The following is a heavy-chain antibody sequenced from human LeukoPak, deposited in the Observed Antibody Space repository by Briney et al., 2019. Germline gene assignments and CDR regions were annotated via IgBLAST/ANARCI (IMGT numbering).Heavy chain of an antibody. CDR1: GFTVSSNY. J-gene: IGHJ4*02. V-gene: IGHV3-53*01. CDR3: AREPYGGNLYYFDY. Sequence: GGSLRLSCAASGFTVSSNYMNWVRQAPGKGLEWVSVIYSGGSTYYADSVKGRFTISRDNSRNTLYLQMNSLRAEDTAVYYCAREPYGGNLYYFDYWGQGTLVTVSS. D-gene: IGHD4-23*01. CDR2: IYSGGST.